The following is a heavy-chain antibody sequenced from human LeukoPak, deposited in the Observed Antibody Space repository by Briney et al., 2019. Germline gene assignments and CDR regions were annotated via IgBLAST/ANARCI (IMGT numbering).Heavy chain of an antibody. V-gene: IGHV3-23*01. CDR3: TKRVKYGGTWDHFAD. Sequence: GGSLRLSCAASGFTFSSYAMSWVRQAPGKGLEWVSTVNADGGNTYYADSVKGRFTISRDNSKSTLILQMYSLRVEDTALYYCTKRVKYGGTWDHFADWGQGTLVTVSS. J-gene: IGHJ4*02. CDR1: GFTFSSYA. CDR2: VNADGGNT. D-gene: IGHD1-26*01.